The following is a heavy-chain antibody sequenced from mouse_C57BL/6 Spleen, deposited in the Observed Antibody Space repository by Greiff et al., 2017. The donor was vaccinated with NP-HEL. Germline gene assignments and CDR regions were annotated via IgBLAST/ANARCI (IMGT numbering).Heavy chain of an antibody. V-gene: IGHV1-59*01. D-gene: IGHD1-1*01. J-gene: IGHJ4*01. CDR3: ATVVPYAMDY. Sequence: QVQLQQPGAELVRPGTSVKLSCKASGYTFTSYWMHWVKQRPGQGLEWIGVIDPSDSYTNYNQKFKGKATLTVDTSSSTAYMQLSSLTSEDSAVYYCATVVPYAMDYWGQGTSVTVSS. CDR1: GYTFTSYW. CDR2: IDPSDSYT.